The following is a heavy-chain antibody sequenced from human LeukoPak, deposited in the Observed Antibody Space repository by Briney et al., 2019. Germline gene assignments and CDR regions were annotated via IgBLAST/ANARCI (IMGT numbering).Heavy chain of an antibody. V-gene: IGHV3-15*01. J-gene: IGHJ5*02. CDR1: GFTFSNVW. CDR2: IRSKIDGGTT. Sequence: GSLRLSCVASGFTFSNVWMAWVRQAPGKGLEWVGRIRSKIDGGTTDYAAPVKGRITISRDDSKSTLYLQMNSLRIEDTAVYYCTTDLPPCGQGSLVTVSS. CDR3: TTDLPP.